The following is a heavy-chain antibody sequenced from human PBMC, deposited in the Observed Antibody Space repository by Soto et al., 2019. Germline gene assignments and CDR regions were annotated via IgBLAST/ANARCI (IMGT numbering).Heavy chain of an antibody. V-gene: IGHV1-18*01. J-gene: IGHJ6*03. CDR2: ISAYNGDT. Sequence: QVQLLQSGAEVKKPGASVKVSCKASGYTFTNYGITWVRQAPGQGLEWMGWISAYNGDTHYTQRLQGRVTMTTDTSTSTAYMELRGLRSDDTAVYYCAREQQLVGYFYYYMDVWGKGTTVTVSS. CDR3: AREQQLVGYFYYYMDV. CDR1: GYTFTNYG. D-gene: IGHD6-6*01.